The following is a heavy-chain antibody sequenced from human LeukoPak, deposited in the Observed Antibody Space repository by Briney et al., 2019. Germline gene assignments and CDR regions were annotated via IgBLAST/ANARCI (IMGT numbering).Heavy chain of an antibody. D-gene: IGHD6-6*01. CDR3: ATIVAPLGFDH. J-gene: IGHJ4*02. CDR2: IAWNSGSI. V-gene: IGHV3-9*01. Sequence: GGSLRLSCAASGLAFGYYAMHWVRHAPGEGLEWVSGIAWNSGSIGYADSVKGRFTISRDNAKNSLYLQMNSLRPEDTALYYCATIVAPLGFDHWGQGTLVTVSS. CDR1: GLAFGYYA.